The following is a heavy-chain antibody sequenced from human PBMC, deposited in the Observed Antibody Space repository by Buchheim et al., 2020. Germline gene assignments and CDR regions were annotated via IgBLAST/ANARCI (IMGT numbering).Heavy chain of an antibody. CDR2: ISGSGGST. V-gene: IGHV3-23*01. CDR3: AKEVRFLEWLLSYFDY. Sequence: EVQLLESGGGLVQPGGSLRLSCAASGFTFSSYAMSWVRQAPGKGLEWVSAISGSGGSTYYADSVKGRFNISRDNSKNKLHLQMNSLRAEDTAVYYCAKEVRFLEWLLSYFDYWGQGTL. D-gene: IGHD3-3*01. J-gene: IGHJ4*02. CDR1: GFTFSSYA.